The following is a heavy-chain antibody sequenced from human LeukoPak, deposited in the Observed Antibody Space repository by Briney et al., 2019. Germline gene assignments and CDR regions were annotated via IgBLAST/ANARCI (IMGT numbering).Heavy chain of an antibody. CDR3: ARRYCSSTSCHDAFDI. V-gene: IGHV4-4*09. D-gene: IGHD2-2*01. CDR2: PYTSGST. CDR1: GGSISSYY. Sequence: SEALSLTCSVPGGSISSYYWSWIRQPPGKGLGWIGYPYTSGSTNYNPSLKSRVTISVDTTKNQFSLKLSSVTAADTAVYYCARRYCSSTSCHDAFDIWGQGTMVTVSS. J-gene: IGHJ3*02.